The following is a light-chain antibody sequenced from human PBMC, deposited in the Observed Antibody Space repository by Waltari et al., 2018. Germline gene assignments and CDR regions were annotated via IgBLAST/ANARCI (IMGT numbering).Light chain of an antibody. Sequence: SYELTQPPSVSVSPGPTASITCSGHRLGDKYVSWYQHKPGQSPVLVIYHDNRRPSGIPERFSGSNSGNTATLTISGTQAMDEADFYCQAWDTSTTAAVFGGGTKLTVL. V-gene: IGLV3-1*01. CDR2: HDN. CDR3: QAWDTSTTAAV. J-gene: IGLJ3*02. CDR1: RLGDKY.